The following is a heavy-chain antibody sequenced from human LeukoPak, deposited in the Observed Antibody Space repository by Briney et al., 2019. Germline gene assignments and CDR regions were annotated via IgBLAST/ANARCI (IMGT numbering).Heavy chain of an antibody. CDR3: ARADSDYDFWSGYYYYYYYMDV. J-gene: IGHJ6*03. D-gene: IGHD3-3*01. CDR1: GYTFTSYG. CDR2: ISAYNGNT. V-gene: IGHV1-18*01. Sequence: GASVKVSCKASGYTFTSYGISWVRQAPGQGLEWMGWISAYNGNTNYAQKLQGRVTMTTDTSTSTAYMELRSLRSDDTAVCYCARADSDYDFWSGYYYYYYYMDVWGKGTTVTVSS.